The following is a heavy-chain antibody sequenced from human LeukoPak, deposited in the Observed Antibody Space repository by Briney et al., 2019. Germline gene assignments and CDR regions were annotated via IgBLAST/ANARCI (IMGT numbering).Heavy chain of an antibody. CDR2: ISGDADYI. Sequence: GGSLRLSCAASGFRFSAYSMSWVRQAPGKGLEWVSSISGDADYIYSRDSVKGRFTISRDYAKSSLYLQMNSLRAEDTGIYYRARMIGFRGWYFDNWGQGTLVTVAS. D-gene: IGHD2-21*01. CDR3: ARMIGFRGWYFDN. V-gene: IGHV3-21*01. J-gene: IGHJ4*02. CDR1: GFRFSAYS.